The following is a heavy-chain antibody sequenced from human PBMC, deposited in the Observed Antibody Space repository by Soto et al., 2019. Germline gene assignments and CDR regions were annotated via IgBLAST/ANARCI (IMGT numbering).Heavy chain of an antibody. CDR2: ILSDGSKQ. CDR3: VRTIAVARPDAFDM. V-gene: IGHV3-30*07. CDR1: RFTFSYYA. J-gene: IGHJ3*02. Sequence: QVQLVESGGGVVQPGRSLRLSCAASRFTFSYYAMHWIRQAPGKGLEWLEVILSDGSKQYHAESVKGRFTISRDNSKSTLYLQMNSLRVEDSAVYYCVRTIAVARPDAFDMWGQGTMVTVSS. D-gene: IGHD6-19*01.